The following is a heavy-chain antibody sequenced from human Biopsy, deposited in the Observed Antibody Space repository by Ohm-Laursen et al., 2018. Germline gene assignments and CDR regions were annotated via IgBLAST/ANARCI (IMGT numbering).Heavy chain of an antibody. D-gene: IGHD3-22*01. V-gene: IGHV3-23*01. Sequence: SLRLSCAASGFTFSSYAMSWVRQAPGKGLEWVSAITSSGDTTYYSDSVKGRFTISRDSSKNTLHLQMNSLRAEDTAVYYCAKDQGYCYDRSDYYYFDYWGQGTLVTVSS. CDR2: ITSSGDTT. CDR3: AKDQGYCYDRSDYYYFDY. CDR1: GFTFSSYA. J-gene: IGHJ4*02.